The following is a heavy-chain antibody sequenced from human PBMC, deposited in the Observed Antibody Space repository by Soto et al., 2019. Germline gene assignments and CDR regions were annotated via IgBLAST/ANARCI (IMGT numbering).Heavy chain of an antibody. V-gene: IGHV4-39*01. Sequence: QLQLQESGPGLVKPSETLSLTCTVSGGSISSSSYYWGWIRQPPGKGLEWIGSIYYSGSTYYNPSLKSRVTISVDTSKNQFSLKLSSVTAADTAVYYCATIAARPGFDYWGQGTLVTVSS. D-gene: IGHD6-6*01. CDR3: ATIAARPGFDY. J-gene: IGHJ4*02. CDR1: GGSISSSSYY. CDR2: IYYSGST.